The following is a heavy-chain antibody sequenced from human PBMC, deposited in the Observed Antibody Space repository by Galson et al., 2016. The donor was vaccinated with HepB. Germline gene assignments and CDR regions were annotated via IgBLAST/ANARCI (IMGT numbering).Heavy chain of an antibody. CDR1: GFTFSNYA. D-gene: IGHD3-10*01. J-gene: IGHJ4*02. V-gene: IGHV3-23*01. CDR2: ISGDGTYQ. CDR3: AKDRNLLRGNLGISYLDY. Sequence: SLRLSCAASGFTFSNYAMSWVRQALGTGLEWISVISGDGTYQLYADSVKGRFTISRDNFKNTLFLQVNSLRAEDTALYYCAKDRNLLRGNLGISYLDYWGRGIPVTVSS.